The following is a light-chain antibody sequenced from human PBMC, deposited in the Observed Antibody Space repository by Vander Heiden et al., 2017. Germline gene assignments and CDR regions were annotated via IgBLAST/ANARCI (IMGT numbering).Light chain of an antibody. CDR3: QQRSNWPGT. Sequence: DIVLTQSPATLSLSPGERATLSCRASQSVSFLAWYQQKPGQAPRLLIYEAFSGSGSGTDFTLTISSLEPEDFAVYYCQQRSNWPGTFGQGTRLEIK. J-gene: IGKJ5*01. CDR1: QSVSF. CDR2: EA. V-gene: IGKV3-11*01.